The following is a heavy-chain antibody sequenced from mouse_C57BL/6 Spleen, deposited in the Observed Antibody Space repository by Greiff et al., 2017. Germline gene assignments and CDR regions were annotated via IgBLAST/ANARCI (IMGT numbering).Heavy chain of an antibody. CDR2: IDPDTGGT. CDR1: GYTFTDYE. V-gene: IGHV1-15*01. Sequence: VQLQQSGAELVRPGASVTLSCKASGYTFTDYEMHWVKQTPVHGLEWIGAIDPDTGGTAYNQKFKGKAILTADKSYSTAYMELRSLTSEDSAVYYWTTKDSAIGYWGQGTTLTVSS. D-gene: IGHD6-1*01. J-gene: IGHJ2*01. CDR3: TTKDSAIGY.